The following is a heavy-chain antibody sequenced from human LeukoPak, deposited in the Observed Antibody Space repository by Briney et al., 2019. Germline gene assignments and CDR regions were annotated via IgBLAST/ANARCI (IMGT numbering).Heavy chain of an antibody. D-gene: IGHD3-10*01. J-gene: IGHJ4*02. V-gene: IGHV3-11*01. CDR1: GFTFSDYY. Sequence: GGSLRLSCAASGFTFSDYYMSWIRQAPGKGLEWVSYISSSGSTIYYADSVKGRFTISRDNAKNSLYLQMNSLRAEDTAVYYCIRDYYALGSPRHDYWGQGTLVTVSS. CDR2: ISSSGSTI. CDR3: IRDYYALGSPRHDY.